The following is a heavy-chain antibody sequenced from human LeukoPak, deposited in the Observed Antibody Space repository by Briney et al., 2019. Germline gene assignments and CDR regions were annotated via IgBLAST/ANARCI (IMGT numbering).Heavy chain of an antibody. D-gene: IGHD1-26*01. V-gene: IGHV4-4*07. CDR1: GGSISSHY. Sequence: SETLSLTCTVSGGSISSHYWSWIRHPAGKRLEWLGRIWTTGSTAYNPSYKSRLTMSMDKSNNHFSLKLTSITAADTAVYYCARVRAYANFVGSFDLWGRGALVTVSS. CDR2: IWTTGST. J-gene: IGHJ2*01. CDR3: ARVRAYANFVGSFDL.